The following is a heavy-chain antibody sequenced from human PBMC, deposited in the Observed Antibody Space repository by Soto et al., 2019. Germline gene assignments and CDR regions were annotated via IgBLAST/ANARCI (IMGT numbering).Heavy chain of an antibody. D-gene: IGHD2-15*01. Sequence: SVKVSCKASGGTCSSYAISWVRQAPGQGLEWMGGIIPIFGTANYAQKFQGRVTITADESTSTAYMELSSLRSEDTAVYYCARGGPTYCSGGSCYFDYWGQETLVTVSS. CDR1: GGTCSSYA. CDR3: ARGGPTYCSGGSCYFDY. CDR2: IIPIFGTA. V-gene: IGHV1-69*13. J-gene: IGHJ4*02.